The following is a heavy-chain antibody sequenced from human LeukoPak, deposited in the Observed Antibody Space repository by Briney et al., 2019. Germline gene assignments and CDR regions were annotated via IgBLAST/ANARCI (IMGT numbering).Heavy chain of an antibody. D-gene: IGHD3-10*01. CDR3: AKVAKYYYGSETYYFFEH. J-gene: IGHJ4*02. Sequence: GGSLRLSCAASGFTFSRHGIHWVRQAPGKGLEWVAVISYDGSNKYYADSVKGRFTISRDNAKNSLYLQMNSLRVEDTAVYYCAKVAKYYYGSETYYFFEHWGQGTPVTASS. CDR1: GFTFSRHG. V-gene: IGHV3-30*18. CDR2: ISYDGSNK.